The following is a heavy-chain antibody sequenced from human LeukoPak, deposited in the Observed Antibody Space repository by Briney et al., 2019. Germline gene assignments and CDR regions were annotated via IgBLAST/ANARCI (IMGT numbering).Heavy chain of an antibody. CDR3: AKNRYDFWSAAEPFDP. D-gene: IGHD3-3*01. J-gene: IGHJ5*02. V-gene: IGHV3-23*01. CDR2: ISGSGGST. Sequence: GSLRLSCAASGFTSNNYAMSWVRQAPGKGLEWVSGISGSGGSTYYADSVKGRFTISRDNSKNTLYLQMNSLRAEDTAVYYCAKNRYDFWSAAEPFDPWGQGTLVTVSS. CDR1: GFTSNNYA.